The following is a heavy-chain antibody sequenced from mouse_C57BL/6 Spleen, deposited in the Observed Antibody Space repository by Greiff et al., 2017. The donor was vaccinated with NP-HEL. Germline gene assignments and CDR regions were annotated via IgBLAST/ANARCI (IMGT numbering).Heavy chain of an antibody. Sequence: VHLVESGPGLVAPSQSLSITCTVSGFSLTSYGVHWVRQPPGKGLEWLVVIWSDGSTTYNSALKSRLSISKDNSKSQVFLKMNSLQTDDTAMYYCARHGGGNYYGSSLAYWGQGTLVTVSA. J-gene: IGHJ3*01. V-gene: IGHV2-6-1*01. CDR2: IWSDGST. CDR3: ARHGGGNYYGSSLAY. CDR1: GFSLTSYG. D-gene: IGHD1-1*01.